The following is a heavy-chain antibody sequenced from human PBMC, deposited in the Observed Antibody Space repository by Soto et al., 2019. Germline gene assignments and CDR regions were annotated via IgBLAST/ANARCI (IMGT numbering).Heavy chain of an antibody. D-gene: IGHD3-10*01. CDR1: GLPFSSDW. V-gene: IGHV3-74*01. J-gene: IGHJ4*02. CDR3: TRDRPGPQHYFDY. CDR2: INPDGSDT. Sequence: PGGLLRLSCAASGLPFSSDWMYWVRQPPGKGLVWVARINPDGSDTSYADSVKGRFTISRDNAKNTLYLQMSSLRAEDTAVYHCTRDRPGPQHYFDYWGQGNMVTVSS.